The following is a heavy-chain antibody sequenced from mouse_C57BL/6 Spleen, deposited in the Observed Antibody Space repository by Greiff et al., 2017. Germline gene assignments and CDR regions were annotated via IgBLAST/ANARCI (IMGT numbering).Heavy chain of an antibody. CDR2: ISSGGDYI. Sequence: EVHLVESGEGLVKPGGSLKLSCAASGFTFSSYAMSWVRQTPEKRLEWVAYISSGGDYIYYADTVKGRFTISRDNARNTLYLQMSSLKSEDTAMYYCTRVLYYSNSYFDYWGQGTTLTVSS. J-gene: IGHJ2*01. D-gene: IGHD2-5*01. CDR1: GFTFSSYA. V-gene: IGHV5-9-1*02. CDR3: TRVLYYSNSYFDY.